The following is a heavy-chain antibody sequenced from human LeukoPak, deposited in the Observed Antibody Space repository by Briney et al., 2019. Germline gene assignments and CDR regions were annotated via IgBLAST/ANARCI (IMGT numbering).Heavy chain of an antibody. CDR2: ISSSSSYM. CDR3: ARGGYYYHDSSGYLYHFDY. Sequence: PGGSLRLSCEASGFTFSSYSMNWVRQAPGKGLEWVSTISSSSSYMDYADSVKGRFTISRDNAKNSLYLQMNSLRAEDTAVYYCARGGYYYHDSSGYLYHFDYWGQGTLVTVSS. D-gene: IGHD3-22*01. CDR1: GFTFSSYS. J-gene: IGHJ4*02. V-gene: IGHV3-21*01.